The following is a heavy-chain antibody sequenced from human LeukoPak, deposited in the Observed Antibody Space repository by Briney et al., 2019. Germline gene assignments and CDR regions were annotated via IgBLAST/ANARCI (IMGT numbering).Heavy chain of an antibody. CDR1: GGSISTYY. V-gene: IGHV4-59*01. D-gene: IGHD6-13*01. Sequence: SETLSLTCTVSGGSISTYYWSWIRQPPGKGLEWIGYIYYSGSTNYNPSLKSRVTISVDTSKNQFSLKLSSVTAADTAVYYCARGGYSSSWYKPETKTFDYWGQGTLVTVSS. CDR2: IYYSGST. CDR3: ARGGYSSSWYKPETKTFDY. J-gene: IGHJ4*02.